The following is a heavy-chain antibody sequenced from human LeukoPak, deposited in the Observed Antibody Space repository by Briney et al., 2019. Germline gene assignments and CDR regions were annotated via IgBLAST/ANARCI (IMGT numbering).Heavy chain of an antibody. CDR1: GGSISNHY. CDR3: AREKPYYNSRSSYFDF. Sequence: PSETLSLTCIVSGGSISNHYWSWIRQSPGKGLEWIGYIYYRGNTNYNPSLRSRVTISVDTSKNQFSLKLSSLTAADTAVYFCAREKPYYNSRSSYFDFWGQGTLVTVSS. J-gene: IGHJ4*02. V-gene: IGHV4-59*11. CDR2: IYYRGNT. D-gene: IGHD1-26*01.